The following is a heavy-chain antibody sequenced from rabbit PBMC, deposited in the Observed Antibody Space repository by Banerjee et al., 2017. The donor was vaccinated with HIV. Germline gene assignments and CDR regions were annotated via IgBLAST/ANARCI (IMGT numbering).Heavy chain of an antibody. J-gene: IGHJ4*01. Sequence: QEQLEESGGDLVKPEGSLTITCTASGFSFSNKYEMCWVRQAPGKGLEWIACTNTSTGNTDYASWAQGRFPISRSTSLNKKDLKTSTLTAANTAPYFCARRTDYAGSGNINLWGPGTLVTVS. V-gene: IGHV1S43*01. CDR1: GFSFSNKYE. CDR3: ARRTDYAGSGNINL. CDR2: TNTSTGNT. D-gene: IGHD4-2*01.